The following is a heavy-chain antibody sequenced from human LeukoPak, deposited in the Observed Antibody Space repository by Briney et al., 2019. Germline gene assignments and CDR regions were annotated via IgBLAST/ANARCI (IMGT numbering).Heavy chain of an antibody. Sequence: ASVKVSCKASGYTFTGYYMHWVRQAPGQGLEWMGRINPNSGGTNYAQKFQGRVTMTRDTSISTAYMELSRLRSDDTAVYYCARANIGGIAAAASDYWGQRTLVTVSS. CDR1: GYTFTGYY. D-gene: IGHD6-13*01. V-gene: IGHV1-2*06. CDR3: ARANIGGIAAAASDY. J-gene: IGHJ4*02. CDR2: INPNSGGT.